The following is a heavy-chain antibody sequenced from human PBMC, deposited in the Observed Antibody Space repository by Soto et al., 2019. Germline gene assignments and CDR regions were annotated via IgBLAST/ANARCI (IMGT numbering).Heavy chain of an antibody. Sequence: VESLKISCQGSGYIFTTYWISCFLQMPVKGLEWMGKIDPADSSTNYSPSFQGHITISVDRSINTAHLQFSSLKAADTAVYYCARLEKWYYNYYGLDVWGQGTMVTVSS. CDR1: GYIFTTYW. CDR3: ARLEKWYYNYYGLDV. CDR2: IDPADSST. D-gene: IGHD1-26*01. V-gene: IGHV5-10-1*01. J-gene: IGHJ6*02.